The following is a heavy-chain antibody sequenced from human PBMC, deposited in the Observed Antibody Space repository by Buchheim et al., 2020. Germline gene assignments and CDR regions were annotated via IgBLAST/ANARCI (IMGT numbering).Heavy chain of an antibody. V-gene: IGHV3-21*01. CDR1: GFTFSSSS. Sequence: EVQLVESGGGLVKPGGSLRLSCAASGFTFSSSSMNWVRLAPGKGLEWVSSITPSSNFIQYGDSVKGRFTISRDNDKNSLYLHMNSLKAEDTAVYYCARNLGENGYGSGYWDYWGRGT. CDR3: ARNLGENGYGSGYWDY. D-gene: IGHD6-19*01. J-gene: IGHJ4*02. CDR2: ITPSSNFI.